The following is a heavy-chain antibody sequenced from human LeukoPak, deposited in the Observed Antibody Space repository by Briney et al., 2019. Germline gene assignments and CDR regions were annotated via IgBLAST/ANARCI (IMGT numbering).Heavy chain of an antibody. V-gene: IGHV3-23*01. CDR2: ISGSGDST. D-gene: IGHD3-3*01. J-gene: IGHJ4*02. CDR3: SWGGSGYYAY. CDR1: GFTFSSHA. Sequence: AGGSLRLSCAASGFTFSSHAMSWVRQAPGKGLEWVSVISGSGDSTYYVDSVKGRFTTSRDNSNNMLYLQVNSLRAEDTAVYYCSWGGSGYYAYWGQGTLVTVSS.